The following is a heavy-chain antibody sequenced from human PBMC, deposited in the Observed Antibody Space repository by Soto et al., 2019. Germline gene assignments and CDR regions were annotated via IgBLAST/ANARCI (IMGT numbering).Heavy chain of an antibody. CDR2: IATHDGSS. J-gene: IGHJ4*02. Sequence: QVQLLQSGPEVKRPGASVKVSCQASGYTFTAYGLNWVRRAQGRGLEWMGRIATHDGSSVSAQRLQDRLTLTRDSLTSTAYMELRGLTSDDTGLYYCARNDGDDSTNFWGQGTLVTVSS. D-gene: IGHD3-22*01. CDR3: ARNDGDDSTNF. CDR1: GYTFTAYG. V-gene: IGHV1-18*01.